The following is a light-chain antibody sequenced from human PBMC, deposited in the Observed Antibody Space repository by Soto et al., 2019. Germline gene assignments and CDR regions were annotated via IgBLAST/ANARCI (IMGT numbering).Light chain of an antibody. CDR3: QQYNDWPALT. CDR1: QSVGSN. J-gene: IGKJ4*01. V-gene: IGKV3-15*01. Sequence: ETVMTQSPATLSVSPGERATLSCRASQSVGSNVAWYQQKPGQAPRLLIHAASTRATGIPTRFSGSGSGTEFTLTINRLQSEYFAVYYCQQYNDWPALTFGGGTKVEMK. CDR2: AAS.